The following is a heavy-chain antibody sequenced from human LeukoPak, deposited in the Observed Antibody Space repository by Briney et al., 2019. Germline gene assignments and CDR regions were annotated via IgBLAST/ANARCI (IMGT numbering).Heavy chain of an antibody. Sequence: GASVKVSFKASGYIFTHYYMHWVRQAPGQGLEWMGRINPNNGGTYYSQKFQGRVTMTRDTSITTAYMELSRLRSDDTAVYYCARAPAYCGGDCYFYWGQGTLVTVSS. V-gene: IGHV1-2*06. CDR2: INPNNGGT. D-gene: IGHD2-21*02. CDR1: GYIFTHYY. J-gene: IGHJ4*02. CDR3: ARAPAYCGGDCYFY.